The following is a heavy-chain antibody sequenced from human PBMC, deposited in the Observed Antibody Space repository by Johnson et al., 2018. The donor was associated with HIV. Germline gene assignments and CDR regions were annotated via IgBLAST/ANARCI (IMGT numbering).Heavy chain of an antibody. D-gene: IGHD2-8*02. CDR2: ISYDGSNK. CDR3: AREGGVHCTGGVCYRSTDAFDF. V-gene: IGHV3-30*03. J-gene: IGHJ3*01. Sequence: QVQLVESGGGVVQPGRSLRLSCAASGFTFSSYGMHWVRQAPAKGLEWVAVISYDGSNKYYADSVKGRFTISRDNSKNTLYLQMNSLRAEDTAVYYCAREGGVHCTGGVCYRSTDAFDFWGQGTMVTVSS. CDR1: GFTFSSYG.